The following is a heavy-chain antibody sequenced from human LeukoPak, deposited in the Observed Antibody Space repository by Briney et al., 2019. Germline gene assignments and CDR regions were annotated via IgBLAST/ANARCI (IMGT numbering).Heavy chain of an antibody. D-gene: IGHD6-19*01. J-gene: IGHJ5*02. Sequence: PSETLSLTCTVSGGSISSSTFYWGWIRQPPGKGLEWIGTIYYSGSTFYNPSLKSRVTVSVDTSKNQFSLKLSSLTAADTAVYYCARAPGYSSGWSKGGWFDPWGQGTLVTVSS. CDR1: GGSISSSTFY. V-gene: IGHV4-39*07. CDR3: ARAPGYSSGWSKGGWFDP. CDR2: IYYSGST.